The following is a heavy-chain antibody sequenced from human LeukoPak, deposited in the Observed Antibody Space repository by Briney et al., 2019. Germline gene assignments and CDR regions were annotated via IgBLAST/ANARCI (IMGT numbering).Heavy chain of an antibody. V-gene: IGHV4-59*08. CDR1: GGSISNYY. J-gene: IGHJ4*02. CDR3: ARGFRSSWYVDF. Sequence: PSETLSLTCTVSGGSISNYYWSWIRQPPGKGLEWIGYIYSSGSTNYNPSLKSRVTISVDTSKNQFSLKLSSVTAADTAVYYCARGFRSSWYVDFWGQGTLVTVSS. D-gene: IGHD6-13*01. CDR2: IYSSGST.